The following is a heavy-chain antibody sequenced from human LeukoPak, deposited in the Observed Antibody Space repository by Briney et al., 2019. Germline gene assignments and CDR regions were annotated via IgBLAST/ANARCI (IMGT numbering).Heavy chain of an antibody. Sequence: GGSLRLSCAASGFTFSSYGMHWVRQAPGKGREWVAVISYDGSNKYYADSVKGRFTISRDNSKNTLYLQMNSLRAEDTAVYYCAKPWWELPSLDAFDIWGQGTMVTVSS. V-gene: IGHV3-30*18. CDR3: AKPWWELPSLDAFDI. CDR1: GFTFSSYG. D-gene: IGHD1-26*01. CDR2: ISYDGSNK. J-gene: IGHJ3*02.